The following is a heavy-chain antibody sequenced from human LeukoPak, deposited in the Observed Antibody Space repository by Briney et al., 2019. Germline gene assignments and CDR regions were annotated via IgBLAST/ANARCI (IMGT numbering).Heavy chain of an antibody. Sequence: GGSLRLSCEVSGFTFSSHWMHWVRQALGKGLVWVSRINNDGSSTSYADSVKGRFTISRDNAKNSLYLQMNSLRAEDTAVYYCARDLDCSSTSCYFLGYSAEDVWGQGTTVTVSS. V-gene: IGHV3-74*01. CDR3: ARDLDCSSTSCYFLGYSAEDV. D-gene: IGHD2-2*01. CDR1: GFTFSSHW. J-gene: IGHJ6*02. CDR2: INNDGSST.